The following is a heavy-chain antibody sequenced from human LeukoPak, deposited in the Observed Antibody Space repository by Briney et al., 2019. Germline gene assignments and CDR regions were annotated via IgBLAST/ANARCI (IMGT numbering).Heavy chain of an antibody. V-gene: IGHV1-2*02. CDR2: INPNSGGT. CDR1: GYTFTGYY. Sequence: ASVKVSCKASGYTFTGYYMHCVRQAPGQGLEWMGWINPNSGGTNYAQKFQGRVTMTRDTSISTAYMELSRLRSDDTAVYYCARDRSPFWSGYYYFDYWGQGTLVTVSS. J-gene: IGHJ4*02. D-gene: IGHD3-3*01. CDR3: ARDRSPFWSGYYYFDY.